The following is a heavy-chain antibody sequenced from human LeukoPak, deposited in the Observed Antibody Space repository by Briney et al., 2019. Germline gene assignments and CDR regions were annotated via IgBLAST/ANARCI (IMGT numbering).Heavy chain of an antibody. V-gene: IGHV3-30-3*01. D-gene: IGHD3-10*01. Sequence: PGGSLRLSCAASGFTFSSYAMHWVRQAPGKGLEWVAVISYDGSNKYYADSVKGRFTISRDNSKNTLYLQMNSLRAEDTAVYYCARGAGGFYYMDVWGKGTTVTVSS. CDR1: GFTFSSYA. CDR2: ISYDGSNK. J-gene: IGHJ6*03. CDR3: ARGAGGFYYMDV.